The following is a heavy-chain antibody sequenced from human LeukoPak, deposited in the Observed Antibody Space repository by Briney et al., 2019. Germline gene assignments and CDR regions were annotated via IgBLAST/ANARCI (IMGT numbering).Heavy chain of an antibody. Sequence: PGGSLRLSCAASGFTFSSYAMSWVRQAPGKGLDWVAVISYDGSNKYYADSVKGRFTISRDNSKNTLYLQMNSLRAEDTAVYYCAKDHGPPDYWGQGTLVTVSS. J-gene: IGHJ4*02. V-gene: IGHV3-30*18. CDR1: GFTFSSYA. CDR3: AKDHGPPDY. CDR2: ISYDGSNK. D-gene: IGHD4-17*01.